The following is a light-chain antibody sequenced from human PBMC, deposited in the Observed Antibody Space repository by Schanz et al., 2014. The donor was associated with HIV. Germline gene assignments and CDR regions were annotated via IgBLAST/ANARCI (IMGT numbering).Light chain of an antibody. V-gene: IGKV3-11*01. CDR2: GTS. Sequence: EIVLTQSPVTLSLSPGERATLSCRASQNVNNYLAWYQQKPGQAPRLLIYGTSSRATGIPARFSGSGSGTDFTLTISGLEPEDFAVYYCQQRSTWPYTFGQGTKLEIK. CDR1: QNVNNY. CDR3: QQRSTWPYT. J-gene: IGKJ2*01.